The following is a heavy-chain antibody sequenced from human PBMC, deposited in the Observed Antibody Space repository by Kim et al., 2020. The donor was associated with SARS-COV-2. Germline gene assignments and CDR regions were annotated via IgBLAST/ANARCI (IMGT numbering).Heavy chain of an antibody. Sequence: VHSAKGRFTISRDNAKHSLFLQMNSLRADDTAVYFCARADRGYYYFYGMDVWGQGTTVTVSS. J-gene: IGHJ6*02. CDR3: ARADRGYYYFYGMDV. D-gene: IGHD2-15*01. V-gene: IGHV3-7*03.